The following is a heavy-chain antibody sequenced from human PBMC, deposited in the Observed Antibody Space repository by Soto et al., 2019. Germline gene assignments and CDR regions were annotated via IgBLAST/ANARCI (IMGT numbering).Heavy chain of an antibody. J-gene: IGHJ4*02. CDR1: GGSINTFY. Sequence: TLSLTCTVSGGSINTFYWSWVRQPAGKGLEWIGRIFSSGSTSFNPSLGSRVAMSVDTSKNHFSLNLSSVTAADMAVYYCAREGSYSAYNFAHGIQLWSFDFWGQGALVTVSS. CDR2: IFSSGST. V-gene: IGHV4-4*07. CDR3: AREGSYSAYNFAHGIQLWSFDF. D-gene: IGHD5-12*01.